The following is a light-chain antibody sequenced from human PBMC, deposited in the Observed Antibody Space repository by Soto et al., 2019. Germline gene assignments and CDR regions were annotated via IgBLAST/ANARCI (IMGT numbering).Light chain of an antibody. V-gene: IGKV3-15*01. CDR1: QSVISN. Sequence: EKVMTQSPATLSVSPGERATLSCRASQSVISNLACYQQKPGQAPRLLIYDASTRATGIPARFSGSGSGTEFTLTISSLQSEDFAVYYCQQSNNWPLTFGGGTKVEIK. J-gene: IGKJ4*01. CDR2: DAS. CDR3: QQSNNWPLT.